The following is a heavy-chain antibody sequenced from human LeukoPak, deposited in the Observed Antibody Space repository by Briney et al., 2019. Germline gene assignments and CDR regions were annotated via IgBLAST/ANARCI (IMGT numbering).Heavy chain of an antibody. CDR1: VYTFTNFY. CDR2: INPNSGGT. V-gene: IGHV1-2*02. CDR3: ARVDYYDSSGYYDY. Sequence: ASVKVSCKASVYTFTNFYIHWVRQAPGQGLEWMGWINPNSGGTNYAQKFQGRVTMTRDTSISTAYMELSRLRSDDTAVYYCARVDYYDSSGYYDYWGQGTLVTVSS. J-gene: IGHJ4*02. D-gene: IGHD3-22*01.